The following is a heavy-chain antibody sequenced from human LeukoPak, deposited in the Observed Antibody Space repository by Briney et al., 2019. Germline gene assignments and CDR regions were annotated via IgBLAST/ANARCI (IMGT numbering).Heavy chain of an antibody. D-gene: IGHD3-22*01. Sequence: ASVKVSCKASGYTFTSFGISWVRQAPAQGLEWMGWISAYNGNTNYAQKLQGRVTMTTDTSTSTAYMELRSLRSDDTAVYYCARDPHYYDSSGQNWFDPWGQGTLVTVSS. CDR1: GYTFTSFG. CDR2: ISAYNGNT. J-gene: IGHJ5*02. V-gene: IGHV1-18*01. CDR3: ARDPHYYDSSGQNWFDP.